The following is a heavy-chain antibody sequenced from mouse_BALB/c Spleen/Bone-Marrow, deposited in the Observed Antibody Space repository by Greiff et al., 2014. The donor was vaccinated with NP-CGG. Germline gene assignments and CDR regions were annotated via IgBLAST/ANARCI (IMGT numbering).Heavy chain of an antibody. CDR1: GYAFTSYN. Sequence: VQLKESGPELVKPGASVKVSCKASGYAFTSYNMYWVKQSHGKSLEWIGYIDPYSGGTSYNQKFKGKATLTVDKYSSTAYMHLNSLTSEDSAVYYCARRVYYDYYAMDYWGQGTSVTVSS. CDR2: IDPYSGGT. J-gene: IGHJ4*01. V-gene: IGHV1S135*01. D-gene: IGHD1-1*01. CDR3: ARRVYYDYYAMDY.